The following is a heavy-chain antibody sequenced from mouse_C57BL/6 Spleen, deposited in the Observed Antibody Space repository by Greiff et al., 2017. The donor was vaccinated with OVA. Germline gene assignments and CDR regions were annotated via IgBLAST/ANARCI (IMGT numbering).Heavy chain of an antibody. V-gene: IGHV1-82*01. D-gene: IGHD2-4*01. CDR1: GYAFSSSW. Sequence: VMLVESGPELVKPGASVKISCKASGYAFSSSWMNWVKQRPGKGLEWIGRIYPGDGDTNYNGKFKGKATLTADKSSSTAYMQLSSLTSEDSAVYFCARSGGDYDGFAYWGQGTLVTVSA. J-gene: IGHJ3*01. CDR2: IYPGDGDT. CDR3: ARSGGDYDGFAY.